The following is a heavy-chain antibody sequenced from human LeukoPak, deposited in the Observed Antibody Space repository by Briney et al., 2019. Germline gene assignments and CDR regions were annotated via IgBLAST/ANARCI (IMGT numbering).Heavy chain of an antibody. CDR1: GFTFSSYW. Sequence: GGSLRLSCAASGFTFSSYWMHWGRQAPRKGLVWVSRINSDGGTTSYADSVKGRFTISRDNAKNTVYLQMNSLRAEDTAVYYCARASGSGYSLFDYWGQGTLVTVSS. CDR2: INSDGGTT. V-gene: IGHV3-74*01. CDR3: ARASGSGYSLFDY. J-gene: IGHJ4*02. D-gene: IGHD3-22*01.